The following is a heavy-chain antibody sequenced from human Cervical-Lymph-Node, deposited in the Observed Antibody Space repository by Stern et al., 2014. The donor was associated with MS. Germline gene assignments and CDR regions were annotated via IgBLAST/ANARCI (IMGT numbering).Heavy chain of an antibody. CDR3: ARPTTMYYFDY. CDR1: GDSISSSSYY. Sequence: QLQLQESGPGLVKPSETLSLTCTVSGDSISSSSYYWGWIRQPPGKGLEWIGNIYSSGSTYYNPSLKSRVTISVDTSKNQFSLKMGSVTAADTAVYYCARPTTMYYFDYWGQGTLVTVSS. D-gene: IGHD5-12*01. V-gene: IGHV4-39*01. CDR2: IYSSGST. J-gene: IGHJ4*02.